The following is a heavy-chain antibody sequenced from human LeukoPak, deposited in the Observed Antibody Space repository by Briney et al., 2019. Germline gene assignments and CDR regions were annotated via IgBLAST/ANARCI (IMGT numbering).Heavy chain of an antibody. Sequence: GGSLRLSCAASGFTFNYAWMSWVRRAPGKGLEWAGRIKSKTDGETTDYAAPVTGRFTISRDDSKNTLYLQMNSLKTEDTALYYCTTAPSGYAYMNGWHLDYWGQGALVTVSS. D-gene: IGHD5-18*01. V-gene: IGHV3-15*01. CDR1: GFTFNYAW. J-gene: IGHJ4*02. CDR3: TTAPSGYAYMNGWHLDY. CDR2: IKSKTDGETT.